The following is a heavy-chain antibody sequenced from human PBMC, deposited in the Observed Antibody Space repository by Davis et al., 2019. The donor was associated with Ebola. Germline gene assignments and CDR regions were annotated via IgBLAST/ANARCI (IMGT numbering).Heavy chain of an antibody. J-gene: IGHJ6*02. CDR1: GGSFSGYY. Sequence: SETLSLTYAVYGGSFSGYYWSWIRQPPGKGLEWIGEINHSGSTNYNPSLKSRVTISVDTSKNQFSLKLSSVTAADTAVYYCYGDYYYYGMDVWGQGTTVTVSS. CDR3: YGDYYYYGMDV. D-gene: IGHD4-17*01. V-gene: IGHV4-34*01. CDR2: INHSGST.